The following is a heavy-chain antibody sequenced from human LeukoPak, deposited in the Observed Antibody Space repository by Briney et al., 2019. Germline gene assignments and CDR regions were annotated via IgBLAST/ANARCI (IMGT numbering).Heavy chain of an antibody. CDR2: ISSSSSYI. CDR1: GFTFSSNS. D-gene: IGHD5-24*01. Sequence: GGSLRLSCAGYGFTFSSNSMNWVRQAQGKGLEWVSSISSSSSYIYYAHSVEGRFTLPRDNAKNSLYLQMNSLSAEDTAVYYCAREDSWLQLDYWGQGTLVTVSS. V-gene: IGHV3-21*01. J-gene: IGHJ4*02. CDR3: AREDSWLQLDY.